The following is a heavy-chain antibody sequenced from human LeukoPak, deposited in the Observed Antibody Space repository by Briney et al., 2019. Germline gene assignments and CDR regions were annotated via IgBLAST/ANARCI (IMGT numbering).Heavy chain of an antibody. CDR2: ISTDGSST. CDR1: GFTFSSYW. Sequence: GGSLRLSCAASGFTFSSYWMHWVRQTPGKGLVWVSRISTDGSSTNSADSVKGRLTISRDNAKNTLYLQMDSLRAEDTAVYYCVREYSSSSGRAFDMWGQGTMVTVSP. J-gene: IGHJ3*02. CDR3: VREYSSSSGRAFDM. D-gene: IGHD6-6*01. V-gene: IGHV3-74*01.